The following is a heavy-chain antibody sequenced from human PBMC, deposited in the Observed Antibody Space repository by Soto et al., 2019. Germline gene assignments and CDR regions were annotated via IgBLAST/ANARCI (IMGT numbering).Heavy chain of an antibody. J-gene: IGHJ6*02. V-gene: IGHV1-69*01. D-gene: IGHD3-3*01. CDR2: IIPIFGTA. Sequence: QVQLVQSGAEVKKPGSSVKVSCKASGGTFSSYAISWVRQAPGQGLEWMGGIIPIFGTANYAQKFQGRVTITADESTSTAYMELSSLRSEDTAVYYCARDRDHLLRFLESNYGMDVWGQGTTVTVSS. CDR1: GGTFSSYA. CDR3: ARDRDHLLRFLESNYGMDV.